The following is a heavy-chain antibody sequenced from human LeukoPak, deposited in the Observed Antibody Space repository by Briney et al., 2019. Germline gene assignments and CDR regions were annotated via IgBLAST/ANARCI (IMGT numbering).Heavy chain of an antibody. CDR1: GFTFSSYW. CDR3: ARSGKIYFDWLLDY. Sequence: GGSLRLSCAASGFTFSSYWMSWVRQAPGKGLEWVANIKQDGSEKYYVDSVKGRFTISRDNAKNSLCLQMNSLRAEDTAVYYCARSGKIYFDWLLDYWGQGTLVTVSS. V-gene: IGHV3-7*01. J-gene: IGHJ4*02. CDR2: IKQDGSEK. D-gene: IGHD3-9*01.